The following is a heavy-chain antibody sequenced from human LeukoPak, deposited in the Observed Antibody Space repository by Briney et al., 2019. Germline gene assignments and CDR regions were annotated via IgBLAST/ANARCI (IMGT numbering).Heavy chain of an antibody. V-gene: IGHV4-39*01. D-gene: IGHD2-2*01. Sequence: SETLSLTCTVSGGSIRSRSYYWGWIRQPPGKGLEWVGSIYSSGSTYYNPSLKSRVTISVDTSKNQFSLKLTSVTAADTAVYYCARTYCSTTACPFDYWGQGTLVTVSS. J-gene: IGHJ4*02. CDR1: GGSIRSRSYY. CDR3: ARTYCSTTACPFDY. CDR2: IYSSGST.